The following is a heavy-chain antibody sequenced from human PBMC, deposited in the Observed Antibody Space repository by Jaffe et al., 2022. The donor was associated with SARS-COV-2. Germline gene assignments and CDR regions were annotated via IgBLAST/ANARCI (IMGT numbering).Heavy chain of an antibody. V-gene: IGHV1-3*04. J-gene: IGHJ4*02. CDR2: INTGNGNT. D-gene: IGHD3-22*01. Sequence: QVQLVQSGAEVQKPGASVKVSCKASGYIFSTYAMHWVRQAPGQGLEWMGWINTGNGNTKYSHKFQGRFTISADTSATTAYMELSSLRSEDTALYYCARQWNYDSSGYFSLGYWGQGTLVTVSS. CDR1: GYIFSTYA. CDR3: ARQWNYDSSGYFSLGY.